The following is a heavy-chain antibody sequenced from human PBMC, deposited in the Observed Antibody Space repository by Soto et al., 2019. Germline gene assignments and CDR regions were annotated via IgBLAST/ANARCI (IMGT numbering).Heavy chain of an antibody. J-gene: IGHJ5*02. D-gene: IGHD3-10*01. CDR2: IWFDGVNI. V-gene: IGHV3-33*01. Sequence: GGSLRLSCAASGFTFSNYGMHWVRQTPGRGLEWVAVIWFDGVNIAYREFVKGRFTVSRDNSKNMLYLQMNSLRAEDTAVYYCASLSMVRGVIRFDPWGQGTLVTVSS. CDR3: ASLSMVRGVIRFDP. CDR1: GFTFSNYG.